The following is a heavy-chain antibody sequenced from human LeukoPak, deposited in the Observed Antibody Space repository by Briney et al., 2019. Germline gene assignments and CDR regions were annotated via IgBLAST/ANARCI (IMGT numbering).Heavy chain of an antibody. V-gene: IGHV3-20*01. CDR3: ARAQRIVVVPAAEWVHYGMDV. CDR2: INWNGGST. D-gene: IGHD2-2*01. J-gene: IGHJ6*02. Sequence: PGGSLRLSCAASGFTVSSNYMSWVRQAPGKGLEWVSGINWNGGSTGYADSVKGRFTISRDNAKNSLYLQMNSLRAEDTALYHCARAQRIVVVPAAEWVHYGMDVWGQGTTVTVSS. CDR1: GFTVSSNY.